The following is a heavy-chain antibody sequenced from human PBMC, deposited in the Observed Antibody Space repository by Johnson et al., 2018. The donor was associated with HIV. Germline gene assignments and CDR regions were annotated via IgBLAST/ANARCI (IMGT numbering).Heavy chain of an antibody. Sequence: QVQLVESGGGVVQPGRSLRLSCAAYGFTFSSFGMHWVRQDPGKGLEWMTIISDDGCNKNYADSVKGRFTVSRDNSQNTLYLQMNSLRAEDTAVYFCARDAPNFLDSSGVRDDAFDVWGQGTMVTVSS. CDR3: ARDAPNFLDSSGVRDDAFDV. CDR1: GFTFSSFG. CDR2: ISDDGCNK. V-gene: IGHV3-30*03. D-gene: IGHD3-22*01. J-gene: IGHJ3*01.